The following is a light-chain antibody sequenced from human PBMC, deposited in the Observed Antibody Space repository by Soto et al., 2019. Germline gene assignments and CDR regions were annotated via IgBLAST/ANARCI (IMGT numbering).Light chain of an antibody. J-gene: IGLJ2*01. Sequence: QSALTQPASVSGSPGQSITISCTGTSSDVGGYKYVSWYQQHTGKAPKLMIYEVTYRPSGVSNRFSGFKSGNTASLTISGLQAEDEADYYCCSYTSSSTLIFGGGTKLTVL. CDR2: EVT. CDR1: SSDVGGYKY. CDR3: CSYTSSSTLI. V-gene: IGLV2-14*01.